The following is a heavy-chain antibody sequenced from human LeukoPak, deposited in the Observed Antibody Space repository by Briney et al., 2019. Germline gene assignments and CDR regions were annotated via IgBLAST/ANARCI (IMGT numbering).Heavy chain of an antibody. CDR3: AKESLGYCSGGSCQGLNY. CDR2: INSDGRST. J-gene: IGHJ4*02. D-gene: IGHD2-15*01. V-gene: IGHV3-74*01. Sequence: GGSLRLSCAASGVTFSSYWMHWGRQAPGKRGVWGSRINSDGRSTNYEDSVKGRFTISRDNSKNTLYLQMNSLKAEDTAIYYCAKESLGYCSGGSCQGLNYWGQVTLVTVSS. CDR1: GVTFSSYW.